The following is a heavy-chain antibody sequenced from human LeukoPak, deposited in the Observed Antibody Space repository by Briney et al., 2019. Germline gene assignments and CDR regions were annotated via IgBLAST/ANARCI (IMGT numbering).Heavy chain of an antibody. CDR3: ARSYCSGLSCYLFDY. Sequence: PGGSLRLSCAASGFTFSSFALHWVRQTPGEGLEWVALISHDGSNEYYADSVKGRFTISRDNPKNTLNLQMNSLRAEDTAVYYCARSYCSGLSCYLFDYWGQGTLVAVFS. J-gene: IGHJ4*02. CDR1: GFTFSSFA. CDR2: ISHDGSNE. V-gene: IGHV3-30*04. D-gene: IGHD2-15*01.